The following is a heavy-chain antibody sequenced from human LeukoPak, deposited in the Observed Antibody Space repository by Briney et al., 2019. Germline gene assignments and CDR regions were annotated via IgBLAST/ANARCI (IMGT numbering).Heavy chain of an antibody. CDR3: ARGAVNRYNWNDDNFYYYYMDV. CDR1: GYTFTGYY. Sequence: ASVKVSCKASGYTFTGYYMHWVRQAPGQGLEWMGWINPNSGGTNYAQKFQGRVTMTRDTSISTACMELSRLRSDDTAVYYCARGAVNRYNWNDDNFYYYYMDVWGKGTTVTISS. D-gene: IGHD1-1*01. J-gene: IGHJ6*03. V-gene: IGHV1-2*02. CDR2: INPNSGGT.